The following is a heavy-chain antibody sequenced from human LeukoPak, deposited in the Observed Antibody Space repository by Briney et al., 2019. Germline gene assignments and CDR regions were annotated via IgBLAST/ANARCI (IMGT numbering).Heavy chain of an antibody. Sequence: GSLTLSCAASGFTFSSYGMHWGRPAPGKGLEWVAVIWYDGSNKYYADSVKGRFTISRDNSKNTLYLQMNSLRAEDTAVYYCASSYGDYHTVWGQGTLVAVSS. CDR2: IWYDGSNK. J-gene: IGHJ4*02. D-gene: IGHD4-17*01. V-gene: IGHV3-33*01. CDR1: GFTFSSYG. CDR3: ASSYGDYHTV.